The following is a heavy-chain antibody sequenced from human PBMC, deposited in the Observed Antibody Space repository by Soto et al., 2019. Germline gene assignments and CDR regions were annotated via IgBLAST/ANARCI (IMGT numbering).Heavy chain of an antibody. CDR1: GGSFSGYY. CDR3: ARVPSHYYYYGMDV. J-gene: IGHJ6*02. CDR2: INHSGST. D-gene: IGHD6-6*01. Sequence: QVQLQQWGAGLLKPSETLSLTCAVYGGSFSGYYWSWIRQPPGKGLEWIGEINHSGSTNYNPSLKRRVTISVDTSKNQFSLKLSSVTAADTAVYYCARVPSHYYYYGMDVWGQGTTVTVSS. V-gene: IGHV4-34*01.